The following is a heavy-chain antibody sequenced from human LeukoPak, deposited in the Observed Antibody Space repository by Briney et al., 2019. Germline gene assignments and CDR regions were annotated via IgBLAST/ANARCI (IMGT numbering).Heavy chain of an antibody. V-gene: IGHV3-21*01. CDR3: ARDFNWFDP. Sequence: GGSLRLSCVASGFTFGAHGMTWVRQAPGKGLEWVSSISSSSSYIYYADSVKGRFTISRDNAKNSLYLQMNSLRAEDTAVYYCARDFNWFDPWGQGTLVTVSS. J-gene: IGHJ5*02. CDR1: GFTFGAHG. CDR2: ISSSSSYI.